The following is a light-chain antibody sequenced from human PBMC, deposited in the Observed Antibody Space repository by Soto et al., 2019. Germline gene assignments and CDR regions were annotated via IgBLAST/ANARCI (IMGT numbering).Light chain of an antibody. V-gene: IGKV2-28*01. J-gene: IGKJ2*01. CDR3: MQALHTAYI. Sequence: DIVMTKSPLSLPVTPGESASISCRSSQSLLHINGYNYLDWYLQKPGPSPQLLTDLGSNRASVVADRVSSSESGTEFTRKISVVEDAHVGVYYSMQALHTAYIFGQRKKREIK. CDR1: QSLLHINGYNY. CDR2: LGS.